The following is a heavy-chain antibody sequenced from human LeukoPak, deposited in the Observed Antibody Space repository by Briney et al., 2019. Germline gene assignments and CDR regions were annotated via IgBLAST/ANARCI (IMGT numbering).Heavy chain of an antibody. V-gene: IGHV3-30*04. J-gene: IGHJ4*02. CDR3: ARAPNGRFFDY. D-gene: IGHD2-8*01. CDR1: GFTFSSYA. CDR2: ISYDGSNK. Sequence: GGSLRLSCAASGFTFSSYAMHWVRQAPGKGLEWVVVISYDGSNKYYADSVKGRFTISRDNSKNTLYLQMNSLRAEDTAVYYCARAPNGRFFDYWGQGTLVTVSS.